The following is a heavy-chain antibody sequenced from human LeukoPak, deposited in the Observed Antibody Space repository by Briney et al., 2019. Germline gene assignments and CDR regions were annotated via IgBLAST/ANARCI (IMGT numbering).Heavy chain of an antibody. CDR2: VTNNGAST. J-gene: IGHJ3*02. CDR3: AKLWSYSRGAFDI. CDR1: GFTFSTYA. D-gene: IGHD1-26*01. Sequence: GGSLRLSCAASGFTFSTYAMSWVRKAPGKGLEWVSGVTNNGASTYYADSVKGRFTLSRDNSKNTLYLQMNSLRAEDTAVYYCAKLWSYSRGAFDIWGQGTMVTVSS. V-gene: IGHV3-23*01.